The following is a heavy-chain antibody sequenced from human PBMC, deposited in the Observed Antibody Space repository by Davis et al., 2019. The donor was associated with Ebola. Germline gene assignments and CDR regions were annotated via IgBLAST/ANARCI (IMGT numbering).Heavy chain of an antibody. D-gene: IGHD4-17*01. CDR1: GGSFSGYY. V-gene: IGHV4-34*01. CDR2: INHSGST. CDR3: ARGYYGDYVIDY. J-gene: IGHJ4*02. Sequence: SCAVYGGSFSGYYWSWIRQPPGKGLEWIGEINHSGSTNYNPSLKSRVTISVDTSKNQFSLKLSSVTAADTAVYYCARGYYGDYVIDYWGQGTLVTVSS.